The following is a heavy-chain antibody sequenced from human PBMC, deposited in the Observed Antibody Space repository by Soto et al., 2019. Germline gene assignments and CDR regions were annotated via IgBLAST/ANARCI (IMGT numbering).Heavy chain of an antibody. CDR1: GYNFSSHW. CDR2: VYPGDSET. CDR3: AKSEVLDI. J-gene: IGHJ3*02. V-gene: IGHV5-51*01. Sequence: HGESLKISCKGSGYNFSSHWIAWVRQKPGKGLEWMGIVYPGDSETRYSPSFEGQVTMSADKSIDTAYLQWSSLRASDTAMYYCAKSEVLDIWGQGTMVTVSS.